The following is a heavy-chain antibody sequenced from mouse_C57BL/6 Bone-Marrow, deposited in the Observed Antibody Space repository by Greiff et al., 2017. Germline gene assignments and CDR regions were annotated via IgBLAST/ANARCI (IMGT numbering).Heavy chain of an antibody. CDR1: GYTFTDYY. J-gene: IGHJ1*03. V-gene: IGHV1-75*01. D-gene: IGHD1-1*01. CDR2: IFPGSGST. CDR3: AKSPLITTVVATRYFDV. Sequence: QVQLQQSGPELVKPGASVKISCKASGYTFTDYYINWVKQRPGQGLEWIGWIFPGSGSTYYNEKFKGKATLTVDKSSSTAYMLLSSLTSEDSAVYFCAKSPLITTVVATRYFDVWGTGTTVTVSS.